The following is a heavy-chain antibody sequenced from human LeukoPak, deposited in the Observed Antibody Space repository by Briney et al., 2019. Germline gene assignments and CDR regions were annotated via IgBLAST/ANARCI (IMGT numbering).Heavy chain of an antibody. CDR2: ISYDGSNK. Sequence: GGSLRLSCAASGFTFSSYWMSWVRQAPGKGLEWVAVISYDGSNKYYADSVKGRFTISRDNSKNTLYLQMNSLRAEDTAVYYCAKGSSSSYFDYWGQGTLVTVSS. V-gene: IGHV3-30*18. CDR1: GFTFSSYW. CDR3: AKGSSSSYFDY. J-gene: IGHJ4*02. D-gene: IGHD6-13*01.